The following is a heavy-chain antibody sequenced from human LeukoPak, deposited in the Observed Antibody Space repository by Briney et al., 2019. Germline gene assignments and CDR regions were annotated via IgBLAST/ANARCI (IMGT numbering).Heavy chain of an antibody. D-gene: IGHD1-26*01. CDR2: ISFSNTTI. CDR1: GFTFSNSS. Sequence: GGSLRLSCAGSGFTFSNSSVNWVRQFPGKGLEWISYISFSNTTIYYADSVKGRFTISRDKAKNSLYLQMNSLRAEDTAVYYCASGGATSFDYWGQGTLVTVSS. CDR3: ASGGATSFDY. J-gene: IGHJ4*02. V-gene: IGHV3-48*01.